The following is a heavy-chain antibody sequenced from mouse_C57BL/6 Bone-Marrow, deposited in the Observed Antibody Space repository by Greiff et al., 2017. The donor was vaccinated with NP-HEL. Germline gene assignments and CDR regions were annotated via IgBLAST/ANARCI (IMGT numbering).Heavy chain of an antibody. Sequence: QVTLKESGPGILQPSQTLSLTCSFSGFSLSAFGMGVGWIRQPSGKGLEWLAHIWWDDDKYYNPALKSRHTISKDTSKNQVFLKIAKVDTAHTATYYCARIKDYYSSYLYYFDYCGQGNTLPVTS. CDR2: IWWDDDK. CDR1: GFSLSAFGMG. V-gene: IGHV8-8*01. J-gene: IGHJ2*01. CDR3: ARIKDYYSSYLYYFDY. D-gene: IGHD2-5*01.